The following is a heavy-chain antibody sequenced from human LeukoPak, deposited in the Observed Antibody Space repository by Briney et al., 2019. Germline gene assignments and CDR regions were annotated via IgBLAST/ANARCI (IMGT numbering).Heavy chain of an antibody. CDR1: GFTFSSYW. CDR2: IKQDGSEK. D-gene: IGHD3-22*01. J-gene: IGHJ4*02. V-gene: IGHV3-7*01. CDR3: ARERYYDSSGYPRPFDY. Sequence: GGSLRLSCAASGFTFSSYWMSWVRQAPGKGLEWVANIKQDGSEKYYVDSVKGRFTTSRDNAKNSLYLQMNSLRAEDTAVYYCARERYYDSSGYPRPFDYWGQGTLVTVSS.